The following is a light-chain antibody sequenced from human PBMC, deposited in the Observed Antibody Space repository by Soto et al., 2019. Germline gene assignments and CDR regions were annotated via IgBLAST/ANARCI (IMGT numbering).Light chain of an antibody. CDR2: EVI. V-gene: IGLV2-14*01. CDR1: SSDVGGYNY. J-gene: IGLJ2*01. CDR3: SSYSSGSTFVL. Sequence: QLVLTQPASVSGSPGQSITISCTGTSSDVGGYNYVSWYQQHPGKAPKLMIYEVINRPSGVSNRFSGSKSANTASLTISGIQAEDEADYYCSSYSSGSTFVLFGGGTKVTVL.